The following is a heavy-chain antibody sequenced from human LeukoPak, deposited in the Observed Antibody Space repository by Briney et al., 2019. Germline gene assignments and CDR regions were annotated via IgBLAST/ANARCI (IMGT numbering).Heavy chain of an antibody. Sequence: GGSLRLSCAASGFTFSSYWMSWVRQAPGKGLEWVANIKQDGSEKYYVDSVKGRFTISRDNAKNSLYLQMNSLRAEDTAVYYCATFDSSGYYPHFGYWGQGTLVTVSS. V-gene: IGHV3-7*01. CDR3: ATFDSSGYYPHFGY. J-gene: IGHJ4*02. D-gene: IGHD3-22*01. CDR2: IKQDGSEK. CDR1: GFTFSSYW.